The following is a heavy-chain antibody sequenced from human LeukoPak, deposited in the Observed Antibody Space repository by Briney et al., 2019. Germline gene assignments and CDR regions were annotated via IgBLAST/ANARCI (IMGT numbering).Heavy chain of an antibody. CDR2: IYPTSGDI. CDR3: ARAAIAVAGDYHYHYMDI. V-gene: IGHV1-2*02. CDR1: GYTFTGHY. D-gene: IGHD6-19*01. J-gene: IGHJ6*03. Sequence: ASVKVSFKASGYTFTGHYMHWVRQAPGQGLEWMGWIYPTSGDIDYSHIFEARVTMTRDTSISTAYMELSSLTSDDTAVYYCARAAIAVAGDYHYHYMDIWGKGTTVTVSS.